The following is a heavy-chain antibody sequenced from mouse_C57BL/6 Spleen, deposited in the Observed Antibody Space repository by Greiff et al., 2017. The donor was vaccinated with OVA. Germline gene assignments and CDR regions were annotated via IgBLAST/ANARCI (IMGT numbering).Heavy chain of an antibody. J-gene: IGHJ1*03. CDR3: ARRKLLRSVEGYFDV. CDR2: IWTGGGT. Sequence: VQVVESGPGLVAPSQSLSITCTVSGFSLTSYAISWVRQPPGKGLEWLGVIWTGGGTNYNSALKSRLSISKDNSKSQVFLKMNSLQTDDTARYYCARRKLLRSVEGYFDVWGTGTTVTVSS. CDR1: GFSLTSYA. V-gene: IGHV2-9-1*01. D-gene: IGHD1-1*01.